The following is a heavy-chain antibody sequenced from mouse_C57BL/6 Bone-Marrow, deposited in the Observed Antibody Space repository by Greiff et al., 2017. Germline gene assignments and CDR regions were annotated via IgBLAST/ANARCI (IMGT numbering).Heavy chain of an antibody. D-gene: IGHD2-14*01. CDR3: ARRYGWYFDV. CDR2: INPYNGGT. V-gene: IGHV1-19*01. CDR1: GYTFTDYY. J-gene: IGHJ1*03. Sequence: VQLQQSGPVLVKPGASVKMSCKASGYTFTDYYMNWVKQSHGKSLEWIGVINPYNGGTSYNQKFKGKATLTVDKSSSTAYMELNSLTSEDSAVYYCARRYGWYFDVWGTGTTVTVSS.